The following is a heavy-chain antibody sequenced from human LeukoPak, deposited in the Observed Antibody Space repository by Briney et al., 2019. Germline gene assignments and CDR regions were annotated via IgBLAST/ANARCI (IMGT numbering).Heavy chain of an antibody. Sequence: GGSLRLSCAASGFTLSSYAMSWVRPAPGKGLEWVSAISGSGGSTYYADSVKGRFTISRDNSKNTLYLQMNSLRAEDTAVYYCAKAYYGSGSLMYGMDVWGQGTTVTVSS. D-gene: IGHD3-10*01. CDR3: AKAYYGSGSLMYGMDV. V-gene: IGHV3-23*01. CDR2: ISGSGGST. J-gene: IGHJ6*02. CDR1: GFTLSSYA.